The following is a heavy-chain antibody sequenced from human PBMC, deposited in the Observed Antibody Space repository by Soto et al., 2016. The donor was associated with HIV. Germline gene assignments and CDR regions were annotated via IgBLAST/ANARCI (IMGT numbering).Heavy chain of an antibody. V-gene: IGHV3-66*01. Sequence: EVQLVESGGGLVQPGGSLRLSCSVSGLTVSNIYMNWVRQAPGKGLEWVSIIYSGGNIYYADSVKGRFTISRDKSKNTLFLQMDSLRAEDTAVYFCARSCSGDNCYHAFDIWAKGQWSPSLQ. CDR1: GLTVSNIY. J-gene: IGHJ3*02. D-gene: IGHD2-15*01. CDR3: ARSCSGDNCYHAFDI. CDR2: IYSGGNI.